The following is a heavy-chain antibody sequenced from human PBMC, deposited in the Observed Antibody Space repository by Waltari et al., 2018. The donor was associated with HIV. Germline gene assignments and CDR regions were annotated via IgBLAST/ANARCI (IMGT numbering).Heavy chain of an antibody. CDR1: GFTFSSYA. Sequence: QVQLVESGGGVVQPGRSLRLSCAASGFTFSSYAMHWVRQAPGKGLEGVAVISYDGRNKYYADSVKGRFTISRDNSKNTLYLQMNSLRAEDTAVYYCARVLYSGSYFDYWGQGTLVTVSS. V-gene: IGHV3-30*04. CDR2: ISYDGRNK. CDR3: ARVLYSGSYFDY. D-gene: IGHD1-26*01. J-gene: IGHJ4*02.